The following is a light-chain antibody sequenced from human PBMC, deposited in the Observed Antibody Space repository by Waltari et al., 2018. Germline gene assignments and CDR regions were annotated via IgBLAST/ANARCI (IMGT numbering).Light chain of an antibody. CDR1: SSNIGAGSD. Sequence: QSGLTQPPSVSGAPGQRVTISCTGSSSNIGAGSDVHWYQLLPGTAPKLLIYGNSNRPSGFPDRFSGSKSGTSASLAITGLQAEDEADYYCQSYDSSLSDSVFGVGTKLTVL. J-gene: IGLJ2*01. CDR2: GNS. V-gene: IGLV1-40*01. CDR3: QSYDSSLSDSV.